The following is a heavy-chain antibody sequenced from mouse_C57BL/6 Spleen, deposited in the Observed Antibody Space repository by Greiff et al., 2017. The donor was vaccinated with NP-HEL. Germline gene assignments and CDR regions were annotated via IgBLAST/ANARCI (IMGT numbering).Heavy chain of an antibody. CDR3: AREGAGRYYFDD. V-gene: IGHV1-9*01. J-gene: IGHJ2*01. CDR1: GYTFTGYW. Sequence: QVQLQQSGAELMKPGASVKLSCKATGYTFTGYWIEWVKQRPGHGLEWIGEILPGSGSTNYNEKFKGKATFTADTSSNTAYMQLCSLTTEDSAIYYGAREGAGRYYFDDWGQGTTLTVSS. CDR2: ILPGSGST. D-gene: IGHD4-1*01.